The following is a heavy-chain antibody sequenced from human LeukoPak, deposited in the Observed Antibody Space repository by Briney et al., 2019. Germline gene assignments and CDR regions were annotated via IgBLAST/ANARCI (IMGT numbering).Heavy chain of an antibody. D-gene: IGHD3-10*01. CDR2: ISSNGRTT. Sequence: PGGSLRLSCSASGFTFSDHAIYWVRQAPGKGLEYISVISSNGRTTYYADSVKDRFTISRDNFENTVDLQMTSLRSEDTAVYYCVKGRGGFGELFGAFDIWGQGTLVTISS. V-gene: IGHV3-64D*06. CDR1: GFTFSDHA. J-gene: IGHJ3*02. CDR3: VKGRGGFGELFGAFDI.